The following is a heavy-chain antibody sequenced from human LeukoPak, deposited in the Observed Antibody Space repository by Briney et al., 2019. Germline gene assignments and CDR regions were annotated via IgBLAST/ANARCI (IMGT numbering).Heavy chain of an antibody. CDR2: ISGSDGST. CDR3: AKRAFPGIGVAGASGY. Sequence: GKSLRLSCAASGFTFSSYAMSWVRQAPGKGLEWVSVISGSDGSTYYADSVKGRFTISRDNSKNTLYLRMNSLRAGDTAVYYCAKRAFPGIGVAGASGYWGQGTLVTVSS. D-gene: IGHD6-19*01. CDR1: GFTFSSYA. J-gene: IGHJ4*02. V-gene: IGHV3-23*01.